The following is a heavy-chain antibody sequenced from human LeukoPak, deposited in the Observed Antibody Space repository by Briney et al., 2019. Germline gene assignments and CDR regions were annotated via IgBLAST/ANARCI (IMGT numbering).Heavy chain of an antibody. J-gene: IGHJ4*02. CDR1: GHPQSIYD. D-gene: IGHD2-2*01. V-gene: IGHV3-30*18. CDR3: AKGAVPPGYFDS. CDR2: ISFDATTK. Sequence: GTSLTLFCGLCGHPQSIYDMHCLRQAPRKGLEWVAFISFDATTKKYADSVGGRFTISRDNSKKTLSLQMNSLRGEDTAVYYCAKGAVPPGYFDSWGQGTLVTVPS.